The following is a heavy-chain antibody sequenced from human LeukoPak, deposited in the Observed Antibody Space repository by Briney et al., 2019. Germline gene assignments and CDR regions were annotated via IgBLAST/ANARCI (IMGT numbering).Heavy chain of an antibody. V-gene: IGHV3-43*01. CDR2: ISWDGGST. D-gene: IGHD3-22*01. J-gene: IGHJ4*02. Sequence: GGSLRLSCAASGFTFDDYTMHWVRQAPGKGLEWVSLISWDGGSTYYADSVKGRFTISRDNSKNSLYLQMNSLRTEDTALYYCAKENSIRRYYYDSSGYLDHWGQGTLVTVSS. CDR3: AKENSIRRYYYDSSGYLDH. CDR1: GFTFDDYT.